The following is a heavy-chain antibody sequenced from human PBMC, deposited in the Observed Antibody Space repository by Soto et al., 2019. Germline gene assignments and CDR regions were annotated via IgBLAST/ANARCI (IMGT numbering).Heavy chain of an antibody. Sequence: QVQLVQSGAEVKKPGASVKVSCKASGYTFTSYYMHWVRQAPGQGLEWMGIINPSGGSTSYAQKSQGRVTMTRETSTSTVDIELSSLRSEDTAVYYCARVSSWSCFDYWGQGALVTVSS. CDR1: GYTFTSYY. CDR2: INPSGGST. D-gene: IGHD6-13*01. V-gene: IGHV1-46*01. CDR3: ARVSSWSCFDY. J-gene: IGHJ4*02.